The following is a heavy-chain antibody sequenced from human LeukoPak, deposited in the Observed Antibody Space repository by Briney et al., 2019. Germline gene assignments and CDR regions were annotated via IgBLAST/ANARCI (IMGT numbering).Heavy chain of an antibody. J-gene: IGHJ4*02. Sequence: GGSLRLSCAASGFTFSSHSMNWVRQAPGKGLEWVSYISSSSSYIYYADSVTSRFVISRDNAKNSLYLQMNSLRAEDSAIYYCARDPRLEISGMVIDMLDYWGRGTLVTVSS. CDR1: GFTFSSHS. CDR3: ARDPRLEISGMVIDMLDY. D-gene: IGHD3-3*01. V-gene: IGHV3-21*01. CDR2: ISSSSSYI.